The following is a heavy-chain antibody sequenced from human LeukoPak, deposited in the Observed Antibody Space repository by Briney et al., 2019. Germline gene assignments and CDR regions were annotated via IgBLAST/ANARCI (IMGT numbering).Heavy chain of an antibody. CDR1: GFTFSSYA. V-gene: IGHV3-23*01. D-gene: IGHD2-15*01. Sequence: PGGSPRLSCATSGFTFSSYAISWVRQAPGKGLEWVSAISGSGGSTYYADSVKGRFTISRDNSKNTLYLQMNSLRAEDTAVYYCAKTKLGYCSGGSCYSRHYRLDYWGQGTLVTVSS. CDR3: AKTKLGYCSGGSCYSRHYRLDY. J-gene: IGHJ4*02. CDR2: ISGSGGST.